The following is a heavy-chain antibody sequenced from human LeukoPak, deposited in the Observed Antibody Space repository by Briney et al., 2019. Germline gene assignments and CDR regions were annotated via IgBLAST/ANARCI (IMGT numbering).Heavy chain of an antibody. CDR2: IGWNSGNL. J-gene: IGHJ4*02. D-gene: IGHD1-26*01. CDR3: ARRGYHDYSGFDY. Sequence: GGSLRLSCAASGFTFDEYAMNWVRQAPGKGLEWVSGIGWNSGNLVYADSVKGRFTISRDNSKNSLYLQMKSLRAEDTALYYCARRGYHDYSGFDYWGQGTLVTVSS. CDR1: GFTFDEYA. V-gene: IGHV3-9*01.